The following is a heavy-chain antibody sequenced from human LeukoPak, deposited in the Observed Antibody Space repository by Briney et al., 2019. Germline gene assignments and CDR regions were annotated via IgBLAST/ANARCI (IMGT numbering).Heavy chain of an antibody. V-gene: IGHV1-46*01. CDR1: GYTFTSYY. Sequence: ASVKVSCKASGYTFTSYYMHGVRQAPGQGLEWMGIINPSGGSTSYAQKFQGRVTMTRDMSTSTVYMELSSLRSEDTAVYYCARGYSYYGSGSSLNPTDAFDIWGQGTMVTVSS. J-gene: IGHJ3*02. CDR3: ARGYSYYGSGSSLNPTDAFDI. CDR2: INPSGGST. D-gene: IGHD3-10*01.